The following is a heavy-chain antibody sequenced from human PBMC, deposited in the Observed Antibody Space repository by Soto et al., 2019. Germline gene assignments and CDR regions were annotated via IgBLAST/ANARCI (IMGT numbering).Heavy chain of an antibody. CDR1: GFTFSNYA. CDR2: ISGSGGTT. D-gene: IGHD6-19*01. CDR3: AKTPRQWLVYFDY. Sequence: GGSLRLSCSASGFTFSNYAIAWVRQAPGKGLEWVSGISGSGGTTYYADSVKGRFTISRDNSKDTLHLQMNSLRAEDTAVYYCAKTPRQWLVYFDYWGQGALVTVSS. V-gene: IGHV3-23*01. J-gene: IGHJ4*02.